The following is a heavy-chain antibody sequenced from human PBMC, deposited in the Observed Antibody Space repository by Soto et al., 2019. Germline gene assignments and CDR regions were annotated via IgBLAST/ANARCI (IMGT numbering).Heavy chain of an antibody. CDR3: ATYGYSSGWYWFDP. J-gene: IGHJ5*02. D-gene: IGHD6-19*01. CDR1: GGSISSYY. CDR2: IYYSGST. Sequence: SETLSLTCTVSGGSISSYYWSWIRQPPGKGLEWIGYIYYSGSTNYNPSLKSRVTISVDTSKNQFSLKLSSVTAADTAVYYCATYGYSSGWYWFDPWGQGTLVTV. V-gene: IGHV4-59*08.